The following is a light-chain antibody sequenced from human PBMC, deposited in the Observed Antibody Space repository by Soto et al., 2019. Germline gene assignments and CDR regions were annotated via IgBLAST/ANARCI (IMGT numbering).Light chain of an antibody. J-gene: IGLJ1*01. CDR2: GVT. CDR3: FSYAGSYTFYV. CDR1: SSDVGAYNF. V-gene: IGLV2-11*01. Sequence: QSALTQPRSVSGSPGQSVTISCTGTSSDVGAYNFVSWYQQSPGKAPKLIIYGVTERPSGVPDRFSGSKSGNTASLTISGLQAEDEADYYCFSYAGSYTFYVFGTGTKVTVL.